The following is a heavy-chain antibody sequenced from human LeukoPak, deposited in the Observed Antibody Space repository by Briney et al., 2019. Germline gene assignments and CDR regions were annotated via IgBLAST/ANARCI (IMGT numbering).Heavy chain of an antibody. CDR1: GFTFSSYA. V-gene: IGHV3-23*01. CDR2: ISGSGGST. CDR3: ARFSGMGSNWGRDY. J-gene: IGHJ4*02. D-gene: IGHD7-27*01. Sequence: GGSLRLSCAASGFTFSSYAMSWVRQAPGKGLEWVSAISGSGGSTYYADSVKGRFTISRDNSKNTLYLQMNSLRAEDTAVYYCARFSGMGSNWGRDYWGQGTLVTVSS.